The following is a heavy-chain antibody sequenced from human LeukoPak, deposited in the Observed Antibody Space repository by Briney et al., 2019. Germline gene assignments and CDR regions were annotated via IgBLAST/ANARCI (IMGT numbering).Heavy chain of an antibody. D-gene: IGHD3-3*01. J-gene: IGHJ4*02. CDR3: ANGREIFANVDY. CDR1: GFTFSSYA. V-gene: IGHV3-23*01. Sequence: GGSLRLSCAASGFTFSSYAMNWVRQAPGKGLEWVLVISGSGGSTHYADSVKGRFTISRDNSKNTLYLQMNSLRADDTAVYYCANGREIFANVDYWGQGTLVTVSS. CDR2: ISGSGGST.